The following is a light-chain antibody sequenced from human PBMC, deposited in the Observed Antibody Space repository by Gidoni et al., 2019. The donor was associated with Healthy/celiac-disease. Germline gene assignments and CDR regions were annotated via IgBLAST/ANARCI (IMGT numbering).Light chain of an antibody. Sequence: SYELHQPPSVSVSPGQTDSIPCSGDKLGYKYPCWYQQKPGQSPVLVIYQDSKRPSGIPERFSGSNSGNTATLTISGTQAMDEADYYCQAWDSSTHVVFGGGTKLTVL. CDR1: KLGYKY. CDR2: QDS. J-gene: IGLJ2*01. V-gene: IGLV3-1*01. CDR3: QAWDSSTHVV.